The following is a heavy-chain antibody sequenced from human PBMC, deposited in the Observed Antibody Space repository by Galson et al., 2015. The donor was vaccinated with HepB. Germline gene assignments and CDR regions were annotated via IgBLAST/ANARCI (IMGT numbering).Heavy chain of an antibody. J-gene: IGHJ3*02. D-gene: IGHD2-21*01. Sequence: SLRLPCAASGFTFSSYAMSWVRQAPGKGLEWVSAISGSGGSTYYADSVKGRFTISRDNSKNTLYLQMNSLRAEDTAVYYCAKVLVHIVVVIAAFDIWGQGTMVTVSS. CDR2: ISGSGGST. V-gene: IGHV3-23*01. CDR3: AKVLVHIVVVIAAFDI. CDR1: GFTFSSYA.